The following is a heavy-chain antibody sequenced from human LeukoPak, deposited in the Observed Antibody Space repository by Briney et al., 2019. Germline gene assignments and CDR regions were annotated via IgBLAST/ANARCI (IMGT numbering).Heavy chain of an antibody. V-gene: IGHV1-18*01. CDR1: GYTFTGYG. J-gene: IGHJ4*02. Sequence: ASVKVSCKASGYTFTGYGISWVRPAPGQGLEWMGWISAYNGNTNYAQKLQGRVTMTTDTSTSTAYMELRSLRSDDTAVYYCARDSPRTLPDYWGQGTLVTVSS. CDR2: ISAYNGNT. CDR3: ARDSPRTLPDY.